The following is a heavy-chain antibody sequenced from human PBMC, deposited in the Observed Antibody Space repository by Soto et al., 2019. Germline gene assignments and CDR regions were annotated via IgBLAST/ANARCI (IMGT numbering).Heavy chain of an antibody. CDR2: INAGNGNT. CDR3: AREKDPQLGYYYMDV. D-gene: IGHD1-1*01. J-gene: IGHJ6*03. CDR1: GYTFTSYA. Sequence: ASVKVSCKASGYTFTSYAMHWVRQAPGQRLEWMGWINAGNGNTKYSQKFQGRVTITRDTSASTAYMELSSLRSEDTAVYYCAREKDPQLGYYYMDVWGKGTTVTVSS. V-gene: IGHV1-3*01.